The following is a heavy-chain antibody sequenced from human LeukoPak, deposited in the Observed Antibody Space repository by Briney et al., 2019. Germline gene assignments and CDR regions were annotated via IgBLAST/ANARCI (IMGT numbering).Heavy chain of an antibody. CDR2: FTTGGGAT. V-gene: IGHV3-23*01. CDR3: ARKGASYSGAYYFDY. D-gene: IGHD1-26*01. J-gene: IGHJ4*02. CDR1: GFTLSKYA. Sequence: GGSLRLSCAPSGFTLSKYATTWVRPAPGKGRWWVSTFTTGGGATYYADSVKGRFYFSRDNSENTLYLQMITLRAEDTAIYYCARKGASYSGAYYFDYWGQGTLVTVSS.